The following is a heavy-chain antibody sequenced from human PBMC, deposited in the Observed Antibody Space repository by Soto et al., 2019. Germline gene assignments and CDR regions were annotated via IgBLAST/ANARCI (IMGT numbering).Heavy chain of an antibody. V-gene: IGHV4-30-2*01. CDR2: IYHSGST. D-gene: IGHD6-13*01. CDR3: ARDGGYSKANWFDP. CDR1: GGSISSGGYS. J-gene: IGHJ5*02. Sequence: TLSLTCAVSGGSISSGGYSWSWIRQPPGKGLEWIGYIYHSGSTYYNPSLKSRVTISVDRSKNQFSLKLSSVTAADTAVYYCARDGGYSKANWFDPWGQGTLVTVSS.